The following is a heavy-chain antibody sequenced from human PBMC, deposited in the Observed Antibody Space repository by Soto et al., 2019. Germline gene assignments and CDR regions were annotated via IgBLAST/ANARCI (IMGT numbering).Heavy chain of an antibody. D-gene: IGHD2-21*02. J-gene: IGHJ6*02. V-gene: IGHV3-30-3*01. CDR3: ARDPRHEAEQARGDPIIYYYYGMDV. CDR1: GFTFSSYA. CDR2: ISYDGSNK. Sequence: GGSLRLSCAASGFTFSSYAMHWVRQAPGKGLEWVAVISYDGSNKYYADSVKGRFTISRDNSKNTLYLQMNSLRAEDTAVYYCARDPRHEAEQARGDPIIYYYYGMDVWGQGATVTVSS.